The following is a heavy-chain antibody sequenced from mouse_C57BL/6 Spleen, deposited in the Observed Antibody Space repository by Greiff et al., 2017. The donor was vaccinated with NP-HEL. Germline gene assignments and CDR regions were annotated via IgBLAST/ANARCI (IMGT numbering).Heavy chain of an antibody. Sequence: QVQLKQPGTELVKPGASVKLSCKASGYTFTSYWMHWVKQRPGQGLEWIGNINPSNGGTNYNEKFKSKATLTVDKSSSTAYMQLSSLTSEDSAVYYCASGSSYSYWYFDVWGTGTTVTVSS. CDR1: GYTFTSYW. J-gene: IGHJ1*03. CDR3: ASGSSYSYWYFDV. D-gene: IGHD1-1*01. CDR2: INPSNGGT. V-gene: IGHV1-53*01.